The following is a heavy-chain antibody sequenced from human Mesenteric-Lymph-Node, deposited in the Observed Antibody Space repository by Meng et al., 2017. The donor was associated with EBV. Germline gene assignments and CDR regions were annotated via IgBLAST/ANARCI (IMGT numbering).Heavy chain of an antibody. D-gene: IGHD2-15*01. CDR1: GDIFSRFA. Sequence: GQLVQSGAEVKRPGSPVKVSCKTSGDIFSRFAISWVRQAPGQGLEWMGGVIPRLGTSITAQKFHDRVTFTADASTSTAYMEVSSLRSEDTAIYYCARVAGAFDQDLFDSWGQGTLVTVSS. J-gene: IGHJ4*02. CDR2: VIPRLGTS. V-gene: IGHV1-69*01. CDR3: ARVAGAFDQDLFDS.